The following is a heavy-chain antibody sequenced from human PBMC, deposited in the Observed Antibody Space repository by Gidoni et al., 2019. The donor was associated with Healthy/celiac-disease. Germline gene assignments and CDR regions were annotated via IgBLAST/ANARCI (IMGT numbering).Heavy chain of an antibody. CDR3: ARGGRDSLYYYYYMDV. Sequence: EVQLVESGGGLVQPGGSLRLSCAASGFPFRSYWMHWVRQAPGKGLVWVSRINSDGSSTSYADSVKGRFTISRDNAKNTLYLQMNSLRAEDTAVYYCARGGRDSLYYYYYMDVWGKGTTVTVSS. CDR2: INSDGSST. J-gene: IGHJ6*03. CDR1: GFPFRSYW. V-gene: IGHV3-74*01. D-gene: IGHD3-16*01.